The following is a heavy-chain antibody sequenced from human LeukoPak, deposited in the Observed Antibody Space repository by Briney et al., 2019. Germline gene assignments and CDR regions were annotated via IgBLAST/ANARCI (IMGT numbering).Heavy chain of an antibody. D-gene: IGHD4-17*01. CDR2: ISSSSSTI. CDR1: GFTFSSYS. CDR3: ARDLPVDY. V-gene: IGHV3-48*01. Sequence: GGSLRPSCAASGFTFSSYSMNWVRQAPGKGLEWVSYISSSSSTIYYADSVKGRFTISRDNAKNSLHLQMNSLRAEDTAVYYCARDLPVDYWGQGTLVTVSS. J-gene: IGHJ4*02.